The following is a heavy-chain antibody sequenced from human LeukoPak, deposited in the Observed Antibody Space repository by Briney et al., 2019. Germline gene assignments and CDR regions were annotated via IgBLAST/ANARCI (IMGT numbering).Heavy chain of an antibody. CDR1: GFTVSSNH. J-gene: IGHJ6*03. Sequence: GGSLRLSCAASGFTVSSNHMNWVRQAPGKGLEWVSIIYSGGTTKYADSGKGRLTISRDNSKNTVYLQMNSLRAEDTAVYYCARDGSRAAGPYYYDMDVWGKGTTVTVSS. V-gene: IGHV3-66*02. CDR3: ARDGSRAAGPYYYDMDV. CDR2: IYSGGTT. D-gene: IGHD6-13*01.